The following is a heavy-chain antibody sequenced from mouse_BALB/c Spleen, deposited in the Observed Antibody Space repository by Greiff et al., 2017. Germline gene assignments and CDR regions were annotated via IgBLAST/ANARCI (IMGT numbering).Heavy chain of an antibody. Sequence: EVQLQESGGGLVQPGGSLKLSCAASGFDFSRYWMSWVRQAPGKGLEWIGEINPDSSTINYTPSLKDKFIISRDNAKNTLYLQMSKVRSEDTALYYCARPYYYGSSYGGFAYWGQGTLVTVAA. J-gene: IGHJ3*01. CDR3: ARPYYYGSSYGGFAY. D-gene: IGHD1-1*01. V-gene: IGHV4-1*02. CDR2: INPDSSTI. CDR1: GFDFSRYW.